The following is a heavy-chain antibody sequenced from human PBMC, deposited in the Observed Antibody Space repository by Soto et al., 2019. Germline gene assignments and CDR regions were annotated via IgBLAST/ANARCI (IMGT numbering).Heavy chain of an antibody. CDR3: AREGITMVRGVIITVMDV. CDR1: GGSISSYY. J-gene: IGHJ6*02. V-gene: IGHV4-4*07. Sequence: SETLSLTCTVAGGSISSYYWSWIRQPAGKGLEWIGRIYTSGSTNYNPSLKSRVTMSVDTSKNQFSLKLSSVTAADTAVYYCAREGITMVRGVIITVMDVWGQGTTVTVSS. D-gene: IGHD3-10*01. CDR2: IYTSGST.